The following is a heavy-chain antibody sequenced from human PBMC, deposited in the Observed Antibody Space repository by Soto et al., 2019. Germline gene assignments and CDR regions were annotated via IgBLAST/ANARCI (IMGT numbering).Heavy chain of an antibody. J-gene: IGHJ6*02. CDR2: ISYDGRNK. CDR1: GFTFSSYA. CDR3: ARGPEGGYDYYYYYYGMDV. Sequence: QVQLVESGGGVVQPGRSLRLSCAASGFTFSSYAMHWVRQAPGKGLEWVAVISYDGRNKYYADSVKGRFTISRDNSKNTLYLQMNSLRAEDTAVYYCARGPEGGYDYYYYYYGMDVWGQGTTVTVSS. D-gene: IGHD5-12*01. V-gene: IGHV3-30-3*01.